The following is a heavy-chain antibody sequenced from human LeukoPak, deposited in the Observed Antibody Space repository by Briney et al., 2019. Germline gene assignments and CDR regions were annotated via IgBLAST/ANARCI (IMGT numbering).Heavy chain of an antibody. CDR2: ISGSGGST. V-gene: IGHV3-23*01. J-gene: IGHJ4*02. D-gene: IGHD3-22*01. CDR3: AKDLSYYDSSGSD. CDR1: GFTFSSYA. Sequence: GSLRLSCAASGFTFSSYAMNWVRQAPGKGLEWVSAISGSGGSTYYADSVKGRFTISRDNSKNTLYLQMNSLRAEDTAVYYCAKDLSYYDSSGSDWGQGTLVTVSS.